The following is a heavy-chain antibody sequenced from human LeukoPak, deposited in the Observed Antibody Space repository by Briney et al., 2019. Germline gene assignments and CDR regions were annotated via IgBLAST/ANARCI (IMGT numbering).Heavy chain of an antibody. CDR3: ARRELLGYSYGLRTFNI. Sequence: GGSLRLSCAASGFTVSSNYMSWVRQAPGKGLEWVSVIYSGGIYNDGTTNYGDSVKGRFTISGDNSKNTLYLQMNSPRAEDTAVYYCARRELLGYSYGLRTFNIWGQGTTVTVSS. D-gene: IGHD5-18*01. J-gene: IGHJ3*02. CDR1: GFTVSSNY. V-gene: IGHV3-66*04. CDR2: IYSGGIYNDGTT.